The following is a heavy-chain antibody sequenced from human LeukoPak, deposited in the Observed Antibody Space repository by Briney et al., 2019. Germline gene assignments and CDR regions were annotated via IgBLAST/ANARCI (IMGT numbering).Heavy chain of an antibody. J-gene: IGHJ4*02. D-gene: IGHD3-22*01. CDR3: ARGYDSSAYYPFNY. Sequence: SETLSLTCTVSDGSISSSSYYWGWIRQPPGKGLEWTGSIYYSGNTYYNSSPKSRITISVDTSKNQFSLMLSSVTAADTAVYYCARGYDSSAYYPFNYWGQGTLVTVSS. V-gene: IGHV4-39*07. CDR2: IYYSGNT. CDR1: DGSISSSSYY.